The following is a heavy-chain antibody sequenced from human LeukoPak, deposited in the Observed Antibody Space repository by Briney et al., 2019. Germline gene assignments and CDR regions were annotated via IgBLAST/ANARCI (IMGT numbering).Heavy chain of an antibody. CDR2: IYYSGST. J-gene: IGHJ3*02. V-gene: IGHV4-39*01. CDR3: ARHAGSYWASAFDI. D-gene: IGHD1-26*01. Sequence: PSETLSLTCTVSGGSISSSSYYWGWIRQPPGKGLEWIGSIYYSGSTYYNPSLKSRVTISVDTSKNQFSLKLSSVTAADTAVYYCARHAGSYWASAFDIWGQGTMATVSS. CDR1: GGSISSSSYY.